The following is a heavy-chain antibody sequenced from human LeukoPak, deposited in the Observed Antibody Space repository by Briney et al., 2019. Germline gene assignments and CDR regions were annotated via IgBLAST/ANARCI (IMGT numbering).Heavy chain of an antibody. CDR1: GFSFSTSS. J-gene: IGHJ4*02. V-gene: IGHV3-48*01. CDR2: IRGSSTTI. Sequence: GGSLTLSCAASGFSFSTSSMSGVRQTPGKGLEGISYIRGSSTTIYYVDSVKGRFTISRDNARNSLYLQMNDLRAEDTGVYFCARDARSHCGTDACYGPYFDYWGQGSLVTVSS. D-gene: IGHD2-2*01. CDR3: ARDARSHCGTDACYGPYFDY.